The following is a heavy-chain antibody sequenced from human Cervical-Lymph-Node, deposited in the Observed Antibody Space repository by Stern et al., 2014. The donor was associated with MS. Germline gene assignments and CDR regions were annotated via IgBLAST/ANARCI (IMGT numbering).Heavy chain of an antibody. D-gene: IGHD1-26*01. Sequence: VQLVESGAEVMKPGASVRVSCKASGYSFTSYGIHWVRQAPGQGLEWMGWISAYNGSTNYVQKLQGRVTMTTDTSTSTAYMELRSLRSADTAVYYCAREPGFSRVGADYWGQGTLVTVSS. CDR1: GYSFTSYG. CDR2: ISAYNGST. J-gene: IGHJ4*02. CDR3: AREPGFSRVGADY. V-gene: IGHV1-18*01.